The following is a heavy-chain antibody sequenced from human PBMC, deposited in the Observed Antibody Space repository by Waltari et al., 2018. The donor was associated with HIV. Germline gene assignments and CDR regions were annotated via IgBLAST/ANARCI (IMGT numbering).Heavy chain of an antibody. CDR2: IHHSGKV. CDR3: ARLRDYGDYGHYDF. J-gene: IGHJ4*02. CDR1: GGSIKSSKW. Sequence: QVQLQESGPGLVRPSGTLFLTCGVTGGSIKSSKWWSWVRQPPGKGLEWIGDIHHSGKVNYKCSLKSRFTFSVDRSKNHFSLNLTSVTTADTATYFCARLRDYGDYGHYDFWGRGTLVVVSP. V-gene: IGHV4-4*02. D-gene: IGHD4-17*01.